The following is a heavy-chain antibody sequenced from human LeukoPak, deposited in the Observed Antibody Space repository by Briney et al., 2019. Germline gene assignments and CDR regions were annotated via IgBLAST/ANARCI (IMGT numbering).Heavy chain of an antibody. V-gene: IGHV3-53*01. J-gene: IGHJ6*02. CDR3: ARGRYEISAAMDV. D-gene: IGHD5-12*01. CDR2: IYSGGST. CDR1: GFTVSSNY. Sequence: PGGSLRLSCAASGFTVSSNYMSCVRQAPGKGLEWVSVIYSGGSTNYADSVRGRFTISRDNSKNTLYLQMNSLRDEDTAVYYCARGRYEISAAMDVWGQGTTVTVSS.